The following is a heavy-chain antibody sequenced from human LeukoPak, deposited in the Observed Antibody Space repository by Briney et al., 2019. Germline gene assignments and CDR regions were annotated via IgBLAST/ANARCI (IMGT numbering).Heavy chain of an antibody. J-gene: IGHJ4*02. CDR3: ASPPTMTGSM. D-gene: IGHD2/OR15-2a*01. CDR1: GFTFSDYY. V-gene: IGHV3-11*01. CDR2: ISSTGSSI. Sequence: GGSLRLSCATSGFTFSDYYMSWIRQAPGKGLEWISFISSTGSSIYYADSVKGRFTISRDNANNLVYLQMNDLRLDDSAIYYCASPPTMTGSMWGQGTLVTVSS.